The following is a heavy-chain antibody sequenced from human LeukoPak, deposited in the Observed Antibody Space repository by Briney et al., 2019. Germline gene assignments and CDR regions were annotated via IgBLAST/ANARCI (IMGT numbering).Heavy chain of an antibody. CDR2: INHSRST. CDR3: ATLGYSSSWYYFDY. D-gene: IGHD6-13*01. V-gene: IGHV4-34*01. J-gene: IGHJ4*02. CDR1: GGSFSGYY. Sequence: SETLSLTCAVYGGSFSGYYWSWIRQPPGKGLEWIGEINHSRSTNYNPSLKSRVTISVDTSKNQFSLKLSSVTAADTAVYYCATLGYSSSWYYFDYWGQGTLVTVSS.